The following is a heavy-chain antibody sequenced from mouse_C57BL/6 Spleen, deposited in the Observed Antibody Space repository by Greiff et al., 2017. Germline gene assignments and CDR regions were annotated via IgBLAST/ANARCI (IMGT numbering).Heavy chain of an antibody. CDR3: AAYSSGYWYFDV. CDR2: IYPGSGST. J-gene: IGHJ1*03. D-gene: IGHD3-2*02. CDR1: GYTFTSYW. Sequence: QVQLQQPGAELVKPGASVKMSCKASGYTFTSYWITWVKQRPGQGLEWIGDIYPGSGSTNYNEKFKSKATLPVDTSSSTAYMQLSSLTSEDSAVYYCAAYSSGYWYFDVWGTGTTVTVSS. V-gene: IGHV1-55*01.